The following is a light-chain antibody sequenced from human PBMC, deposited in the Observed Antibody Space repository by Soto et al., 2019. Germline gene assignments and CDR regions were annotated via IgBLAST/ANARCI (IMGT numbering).Light chain of an antibody. CDR2: GAS. Sequence: EIVLTQSPGTLSLSPGERATLSCRASQTISGSYLAWCQQKPGQAPRLLIYGASSRATGIPDRFSGSGSGTDFTLTISSLAPEDSAVYYCQHYGNSRITFGQGTRLEIK. CDR3: QHYGNSRIT. J-gene: IGKJ5*01. V-gene: IGKV3-20*01. CDR1: QTISGSY.